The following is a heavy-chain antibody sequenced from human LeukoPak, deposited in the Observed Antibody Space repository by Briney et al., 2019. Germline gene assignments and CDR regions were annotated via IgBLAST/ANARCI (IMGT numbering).Heavy chain of an antibody. CDR3: AKDISYYYDSSGVDY. Sequence: GRSLRLSCAASGFTFDDYAMHWVRHAPGKGLEWVSGISWNSGSIGYADSVKGRFTISRDNAKNSLYLQMNSLRAEDTALYYCAKDISYYYDSSGVDYWGQGTLVTVSS. J-gene: IGHJ4*02. V-gene: IGHV3-9*01. CDR2: ISWNSGSI. D-gene: IGHD3-22*01. CDR1: GFTFDDYA.